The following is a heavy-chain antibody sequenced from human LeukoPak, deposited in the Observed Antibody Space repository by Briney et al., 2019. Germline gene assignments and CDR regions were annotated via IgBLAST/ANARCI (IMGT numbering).Heavy chain of an antibody. CDR3: ARVPGQLGYYYYGMDV. CDR2: IIPIFGTA. D-gene: IGHD3-16*01. V-gene: IGHV1-69*01. Sequence: SVTVSCKASGGTFSSYAISWVRQAPGQGLEWMGGIIPIFGTANYAQKFQGRVTITADESTSTAYMELSSLRSEDTAVYYCARVPGQLGYYYYGMDVWGQGTTVTVSS. J-gene: IGHJ6*02. CDR1: GGTFSSYA.